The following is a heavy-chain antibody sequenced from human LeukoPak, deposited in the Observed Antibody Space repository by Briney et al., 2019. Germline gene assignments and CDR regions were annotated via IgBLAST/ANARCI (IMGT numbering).Heavy chain of an antibody. CDR2: INPNSGGT. Sequence: ASVKVSCKASGYTFTGYYMHWVRQAPGQGLEWMGWINPNSGGTNYAHKFQGWVTMTRDTSISTAYMELSRLRSDDTAVYYCARIRSPVSYFDYWGQGTLVTVSS. CDR1: GYTFTGYY. V-gene: IGHV1-2*04. D-gene: IGHD3-10*01. J-gene: IGHJ4*02. CDR3: ARIRSPVSYFDY.